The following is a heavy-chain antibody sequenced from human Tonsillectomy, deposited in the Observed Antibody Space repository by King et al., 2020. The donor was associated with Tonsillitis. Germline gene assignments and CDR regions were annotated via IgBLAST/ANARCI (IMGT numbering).Heavy chain of an antibody. J-gene: IGHJ2*01. CDR2: IYPGDSDT. CDR3: ARPRAGPSDYWHFDI. CDR1: GYSFSTYW. V-gene: IGHV5-51*01. Sequence: VQLVESGAEVKKPGESLKISCTGSGYSFSTYWIGWVRQMPGKGLEWMGIIYPGDSDTRYSPSFQGQVTISADKSISTAYLQWSSLKASDTAMYYCARPRAGPSDYWHFDIWGRGTLVTVSS.